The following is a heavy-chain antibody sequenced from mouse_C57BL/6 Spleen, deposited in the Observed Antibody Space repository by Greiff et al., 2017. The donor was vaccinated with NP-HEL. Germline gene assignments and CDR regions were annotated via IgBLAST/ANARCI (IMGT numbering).Heavy chain of an antibody. J-gene: IGHJ4*01. V-gene: IGHV5-17*01. D-gene: IGHD2-3*01. CDR1: GFTFSDYG. CDR2: ISSGSSTI. Sequence: EVKLQESGGGLVKPGGSLKLSCAASGFTFSDYGMHWVRQAPEKGLEWVAYISSGSSTIYYADTVKGRFTISRDNAKNTLFLQMTSLRSEDTAMYYCSRSGYFSYYYAMDYWGQGTSVTVSS. CDR3: SRSGYFSYYYAMDY.